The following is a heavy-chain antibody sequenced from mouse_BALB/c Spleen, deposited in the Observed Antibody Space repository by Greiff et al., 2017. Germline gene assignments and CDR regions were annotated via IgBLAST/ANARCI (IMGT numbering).Heavy chain of an antibody. D-gene: IGHD1-1*01. J-gene: IGHJ4*01. CDR3: ARRGFITTVVPYYAMDY. Sequence: QVQLQQPGAELVRPGASVKLSCKASGYTFTSYWINWVKQRPGQGLEWIGNIYPSDSYTNYNQKFKDKATLTVDKSSSTAYMQLSSPTSEDSAVYYCARRGFITTVVPYYAMDYWGQGTSVTVSS. V-gene: IGHV1-69*02. CDR2: IYPSDSYT. CDR1: GYTFTSYW.